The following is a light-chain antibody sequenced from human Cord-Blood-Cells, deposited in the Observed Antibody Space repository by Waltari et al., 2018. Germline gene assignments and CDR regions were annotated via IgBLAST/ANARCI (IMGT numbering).Light chain of an antibody. CDR3: QQYYSTPYT. CDR1: QSFLYSSNNKNY. V-gene: IGKV4-1*01. J-gene: IGKJ2*01. CDR2: WAS. Sequence: DIVMTQSPASLAVSLGGGATINCKSSQSFLYSSNNKNYLAWYQQKPGQPPRLLIYWASTREAGVPDRFSGSGSGTDFTLTISSLQAEDVAVYYCQQYYSTPYTFGQGTKLEIK.